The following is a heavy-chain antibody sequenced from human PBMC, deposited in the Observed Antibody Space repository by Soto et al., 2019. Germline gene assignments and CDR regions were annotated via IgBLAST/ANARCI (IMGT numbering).Heavy chain of an antibody. CDR1: GGSISSGGYY. CDR2: IYYSGST. V-gene: IGHV4-31*03. CDR3: AREVVAAAEGNWFDP. J-gene: IGHJ5*02. Sequence: SETLSLTCTVSGGSISSGGYYWSWIRQHPGKGLEWIGYIYYSGSTYYNPSPKSRVTISVDTSKNQFSLKLSSVTAADTAVYYCAREVVAAAEGNWFDPWGQGTLVTVS. D-gene: IGHD6-13*01.